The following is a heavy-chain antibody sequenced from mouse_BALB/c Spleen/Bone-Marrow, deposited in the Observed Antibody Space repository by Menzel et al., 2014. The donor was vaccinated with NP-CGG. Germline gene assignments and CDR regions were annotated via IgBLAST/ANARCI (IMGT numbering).Heavy chain of an antibody. CDR2: IYPGDGNT. D-gene: IGHD1-1*02. CDR1: GYVFSSSW. CDR3: ARRRTFITSVVDYFDV. V-gene: IGHV1-82*01. J-gene: IGHJ1*01. Sequence: VQLQQSGPEQVKPGASVKISCKASGYVFSSSWMNWVKQRPGQGLEWIGRIYPGDGNTNYNGKFKGKATLTADTSSSTAYMQISSLTSVDSAVYFCARRRTFITSVVDYFDVWGAGTTVTVSS.